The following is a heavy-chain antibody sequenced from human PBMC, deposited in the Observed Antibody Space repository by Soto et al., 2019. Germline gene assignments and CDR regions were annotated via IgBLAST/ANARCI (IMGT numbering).Heavy chain of an antibody. CDR3: ARLPRDCNKTSCYYADH. CDR2: MYPGDSDP. Sequence: GESLKISCRGSGYDFNTNWFGWVRQLPGKGLEWVGIMYPGDSDPRYNPSLQGHVTLSADVTVSTAFLQWRSLETSDTGMYFCARLPRDCNKTSCYYADHWGHGTQVTVSS. D-gene: IGHD3-10*01. CDR1: GYDFNTNW. J-gene: IGHJ4*01. V-gene: IGHV5-51*01.